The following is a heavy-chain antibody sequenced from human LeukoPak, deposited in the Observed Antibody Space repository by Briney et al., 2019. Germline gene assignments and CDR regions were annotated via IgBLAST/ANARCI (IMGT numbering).Heavy chain of an antibody. J-gene: IGHJ6*02. V-gene: IGHV6-1*01. CDR3: ARDVSGSYFDGGPYYYYGMDV. CDR2: TYYRSKWYN. Sequence: SQILSLTCAISGDSVSSNSAAWNWIRQSPSRGLEWLGRTYYRSKWYNDYAVSVKSRITINPDTSKNQFSLQLNSVTPEDTAVYYCARDVSGSYFDGGPYYYYGMDVWGQGTTVTVSS. CDR1: GDSVSSNSAA. D-gene: IGHD1-26*01.